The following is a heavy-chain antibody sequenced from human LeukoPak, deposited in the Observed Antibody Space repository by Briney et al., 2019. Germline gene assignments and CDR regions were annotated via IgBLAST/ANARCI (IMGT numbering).Heavy chain of an antibody. CDR1: GFTFDDYA. CDR3: AKDIVFRGVMVSLGY. CDR2: LNWNTGTI. V-gene: IGHV3-9*01. J-gene: IGHJ4*02. Sequence: GGSLRLSCAASGFTFDDYAIHWVRQAPGKGLEWVSGLNWNTGTIAYADSVKGRFTISRDNAKKSLYLQMNSLRAEDTALYYCAKDIVFRGVMVSLGYWGQGTLVTVSS. D-gene: IGHD3-16*02.